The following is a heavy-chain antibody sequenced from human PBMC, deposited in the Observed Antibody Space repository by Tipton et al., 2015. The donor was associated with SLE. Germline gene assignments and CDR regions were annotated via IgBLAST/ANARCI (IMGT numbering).Heavy chain of an antibody. J-gene: IGHJ4*02. CDR1: GFAFSNYA. CDR3: AKDNRESGDYYFEY. D-gene: IGHD1-26*01. CDR2: IYSGGSTYYT. Sequence: SLRLSCAASGFAFSNYAMGWVRQAPGKGLEWVSVIYSGGSTYYTDSVNSVKGRFTISRDDSKNTLYLQMNSLRAEDTAVYYCAKDNRESGDYYFEYWGQGTLVTVSS. V-gene: IGHV3-23*03.